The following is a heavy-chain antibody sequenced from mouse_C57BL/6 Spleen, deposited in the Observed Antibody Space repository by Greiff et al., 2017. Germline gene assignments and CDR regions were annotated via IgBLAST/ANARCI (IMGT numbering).Heavy chain of an antibody. CDR1: GYTFTSYW. CDR3: ARDYGSSGAWFAY. CDR2: IYPGSGST. D-gene: IGHD1-1*01. Sequence: QVQLQQPGAELVKPGASVKMSCKASGYTFTSYWITWVKQRPGQGLEWIGDIYPGSGSTNYNEKFKSKATLTVDTSSSTAYMQLSSLTSEDSAVYYCARDYGSSGAWFAYWGQGTLVAVSA. J-gene: IGHJ3*01. V-gene: IGHV1-55*01.